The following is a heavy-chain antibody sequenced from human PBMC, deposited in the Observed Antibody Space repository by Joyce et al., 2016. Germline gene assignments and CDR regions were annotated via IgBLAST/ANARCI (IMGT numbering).Heavy chain of an antibody. CDR1: GYTFTDYY. Sequence: QVHLVQSGAEVKKPGASVRVSCTASGYTFTDYYFPWVRQAPGQGLEGLGWINPSTGVTNYAQEFQGRVTMTRDTSISTAYMELSGLTSNDTAVYYCAREITYDLAYAGWFDPWGQGTLVTVSS. V-gene: IGHV1-2*02. CDR2: INPSTGVT. J-gene: IGHJ5*02. CDR3: AREITYDLAYAGWFDP. D-gene: IGHD2-2*01.